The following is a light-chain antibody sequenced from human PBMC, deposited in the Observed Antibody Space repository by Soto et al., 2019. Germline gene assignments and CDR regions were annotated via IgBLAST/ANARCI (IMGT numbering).Light chain of an antibody. J-gene: IGKJ1*01. CDR1: QSVLFSPNNKNY. CDR2: WAS. CDR3: QQYHSAPQT. Sequence: DIVMTQSPDSLAVSLGERATINCKSSQSVLFSPNNKNYLAWYQQKPGQPPKLLIYWASTRESGVPDRFSGSGSGTDFTLTISSLQAEDVAFYYCQQYHSAPQTFGQGTKVEI. V-gene: IGKV4-1*01.